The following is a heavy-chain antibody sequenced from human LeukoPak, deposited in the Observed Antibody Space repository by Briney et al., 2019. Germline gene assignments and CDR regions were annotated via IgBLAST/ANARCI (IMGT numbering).Heavy chain of an antibody. V-gene: IGHV4-34*01. CDR1: GGSFSGYY. D-gene: IGHD5-12*01. CDR3: ATQSWLENY. Sequence: SETLSLTCAVYGGSFSGYYWSWIRQPPGKGLEWIGEINHSGSTNYNPSLKSRVTISVDTSKNQFSLKLSSVTAADTAVYYCATQSWLENYWGQGTLVTVSS. J-gene: IGHJ4*02. CDR2: INHSGST.